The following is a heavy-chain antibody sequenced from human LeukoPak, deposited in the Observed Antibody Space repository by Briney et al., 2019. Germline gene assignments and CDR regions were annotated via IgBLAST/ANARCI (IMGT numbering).Heavy chain of an antibody. D-gene: IGHD4-11*01. J-gene: IGHJ4*02. CDR1: GFTFSDSS. Sequence: PGGSLRLSCAASGFTFSDSSMSWIRQAPGKGREWVSYISSSGSTIYYADSVKGRFTISRDNAKNSLYLQMNSLRAEDTAVYYCARDRWDYSKQFDYWGQGTLVTVSS. V-gene: IGHV3-11*01. CDR3: ARDRWDYSKQFDY. CDR2: ISSSGSTI.